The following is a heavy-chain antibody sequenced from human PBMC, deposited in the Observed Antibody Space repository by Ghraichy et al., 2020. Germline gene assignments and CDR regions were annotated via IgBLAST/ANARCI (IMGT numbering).Heavy chain of an antibody. J-gene: IGHJ4*02. D-gene: IGHD1-26*01. Sequence: GGSLRLSCAASGFTFSSYGMHWVRQAPGTGLEWVAAIWYDGSDKYYADSVKGRFTISRDNSKNTLYLQMNSLRVEDTAVYYCARSSGSSFDYWGQGTLVTVSS. CDR3: ARSSGSSFDY. CDR2: IWYDGSDK. V-gene: IGHV3-33*01. CDR1: GFTFSSYG.